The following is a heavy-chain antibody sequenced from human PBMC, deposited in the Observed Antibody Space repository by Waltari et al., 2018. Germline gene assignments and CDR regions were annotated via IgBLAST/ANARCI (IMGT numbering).Heavy chain of an antibody. V-gene: IGHV1-18*01. Sequence: QVQLVQSGAEVKKPGASVKVSCKASGYTFTSYGISWVRQAPGQGLEWMGWSSAYNGNTNYAQKLQGRVTMTTDTSTSTAYMELRSLRSDDTAVYYCARVTNWNPLGYYYYMDVWGKGTTVTVSS. CDR3: ARVTNWNPLGYYYYMDV. CDR1: GYTFTSYG. J-gene: IGHJ6*03. D-gene: IGHD1-1*01. CDR2: SSAYNGNT.